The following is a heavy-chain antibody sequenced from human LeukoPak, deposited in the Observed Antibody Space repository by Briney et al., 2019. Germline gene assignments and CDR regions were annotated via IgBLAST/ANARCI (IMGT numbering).Heavy chain of an antibody. CDR3: ARDEGYYDRSGYLDY. Sequence: GASVKVSCKASGYTFTSYGISWVRQAPGQGLEWMGWISAYNDNTNYAQKLQGRVTMTTDTSTSTAYMELRSLRSDDTAVYYCARDEGYYDRSGYLDYWGQGTLVTVSS. CDR1: GYTFTSYG. V-gene: IGHV1-18*01. D-gene: IGHD3-22*01. CDR2: ISAYNDNT. J-gene: IGHJ4*02.